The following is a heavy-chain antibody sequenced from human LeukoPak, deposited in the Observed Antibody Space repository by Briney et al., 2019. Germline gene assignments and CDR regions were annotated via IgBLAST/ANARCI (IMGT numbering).Heavy chain of an antibody. CDR3: MRSGANSGGN. Sequence: SETLSLTCTVSGGSISGHYWSWSRQPPGKGLEWIDYIYYTGTTNYNPSLRSRVTISVETSKNQFSLKLSSVTAADTAVYYCMRSGANSGGNWGQGTLVTVSS. CDR2: IYYTGTT. J-gene: IGHJ4*02. V-gene: IGHV4-59*11. D-gene: IGHD2-21*01. CDR1: GGSISGHY.